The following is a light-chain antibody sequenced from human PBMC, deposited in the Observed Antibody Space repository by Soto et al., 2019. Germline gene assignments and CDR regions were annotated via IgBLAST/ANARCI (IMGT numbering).Light chain of an antibody. CDR3: QHSYSTPLS. CDR2: AAS. V-gene: IGKV1-39*01. Sequence: DMKMRPSRTSRFESVGDRVTIKYRASQSISSYLNWYQRKPGKAPKLLIYAASSLQSGVPSIFIGSGSGTDFTLTICSLQPKDFATHYCQHSYSTPLSSAGGTKVDI. J-gene: IGKJ4*01. CDR1: QSISSY.